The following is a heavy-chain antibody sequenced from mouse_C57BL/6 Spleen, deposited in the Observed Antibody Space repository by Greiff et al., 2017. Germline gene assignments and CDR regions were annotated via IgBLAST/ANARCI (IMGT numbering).Heavy chain of an antibody. V-gene: IGHV1-15*01. D-gene: IGHD5-1*01. J-gene: IGHJ2*01. CDR2: IDPETGGT. Sequence: QVQLKESGAELVRPGASVTLSCKASGYTFTDYEMHWVKQTPVHGLEWIGAIDPETGGTAYNQKFKGKAILTADKSSSTAYMELRSLTSEDSAVYYCTRYLPDYWGQGTTLTVSS. CDR1: GYTFTDYE. CDR3: TRYLPDY.